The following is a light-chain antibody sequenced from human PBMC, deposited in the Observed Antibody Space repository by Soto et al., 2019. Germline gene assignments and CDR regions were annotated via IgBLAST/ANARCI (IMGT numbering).Light chain of an antibody. CDR1: QSVSSSY. Sequence: EIVLTQSPGTLSLSPGERATLSCRASQSVSSSYFAWYQQKPGQAPRLLIYGASSRATGIPDRFSGSGSGKAFTLTISRLEREDFAVYYCQQYGSSLWTFGQGTKLEI. J-gene: IGKJ1*01. CDR2: GAS. V-gene: IGKV3-20*01. CDR3: QQYGSSLWT.